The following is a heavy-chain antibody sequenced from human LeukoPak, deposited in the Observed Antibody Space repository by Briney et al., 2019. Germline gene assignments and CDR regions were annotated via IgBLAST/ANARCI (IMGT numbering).Heavy chain of an antibody. CDR1: GFTFSTYA. J-gene: IGHJ6*03. CDR3: ARDPYSGSYGNYYYYFMDV. Sequence: GGSLRLSCAASGFTFSTYAMHWVRQAPGKGLEWVAAISYDGSNKYYADSVKGRFTISRDNAKNTLYLQMNSLRAEDTAVYYCARDPYSGSYGNYYYYFMDVWGKGTTVTISS. D-gene: IGHD1-26*01. CDR2: ISYDGSNK. V-gene: IGHV3-30*04.